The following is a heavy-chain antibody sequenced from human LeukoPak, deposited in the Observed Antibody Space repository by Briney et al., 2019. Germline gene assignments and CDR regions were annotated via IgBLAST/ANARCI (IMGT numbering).Heavy chain of an antibody. D-gene: IGHD3-9*01. CDR1: GYTFTSYY. CDR3: ARDPIRVLRYFDWLPTGGYYMDV. CDR2: INPSGGST. Sequence: ASVKVSCKASGYTFTSYYMHWVRQAPGQGLEWMGIINPSGGSTSYAQKFQGRVTMTRDTSTSTVYMELSSLRSEDTAVYYCARDPIRVLRYFDWLPTGGYYMDVWGKGTTVTISS. J-gene: IGHJ6*03. V-gene: IGHV1-46*01.